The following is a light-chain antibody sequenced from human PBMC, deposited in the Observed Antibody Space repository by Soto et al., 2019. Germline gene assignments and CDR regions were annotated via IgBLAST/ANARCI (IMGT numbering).Light chain of an antibody. V-gene: IGKV3-20*01. CDR3: QQYGRSGT. Sequence: EIELTQSPATLSLSPGERATLTCRASQSVSSSYLAWYQQKPGQAPMILIYGTSSRATGIPDRFSGSGSGTDFTLTIRQLEPDDSAVYYCQQYGRSGTFGQGTKVDIK. J-gene: IGKJ1*01. CDR1: QSVSSSY. CDR2: GTS.